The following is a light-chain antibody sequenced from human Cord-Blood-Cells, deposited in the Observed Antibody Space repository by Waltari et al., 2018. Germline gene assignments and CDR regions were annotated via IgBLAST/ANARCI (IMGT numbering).Light chain of an antibody. Sequence: QSALTQPASVSGSPGQSITISCTGTSSDVGGYNYVSWYQQHPGKAPKLMIYDVSKRPSGVSNRFSGSKSGNTASLTISGTQAMDEADYYCQAWDSSTAVFGGGTKLTVL. CDR1: SSDVGGYNY. V-gene: IGLV2-14*01. CDR3: QAWDSSTAV. J-gene: IGLJ3*02. CDR2: DVS.